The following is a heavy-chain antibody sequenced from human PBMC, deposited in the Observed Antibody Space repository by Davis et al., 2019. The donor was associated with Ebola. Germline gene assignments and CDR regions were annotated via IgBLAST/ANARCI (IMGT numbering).Heavy chain of an antibody. V-gene: IGHV4-39*07. CDR2: IYYSGST. CDR1: GGSISSSSYY. J-gene: IGHJ4*02. Sequence: MPSETLSLTCTVSGGSISSSSYYWGWIRQPPGKGLAWIGSIYYSGSTYYNPSLKSRVTISVDTSKNQFSLKLSSVTAADTAVYYCARDSSSSWYVFFDYWGQGTLVTVSS. D-gene: IGHD6-13*01. CDR3: ARDSSSSWYVFFDY.